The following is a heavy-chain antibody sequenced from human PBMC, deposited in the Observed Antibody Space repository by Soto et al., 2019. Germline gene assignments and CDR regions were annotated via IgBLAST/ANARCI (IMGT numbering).Heavy chain of an antibody. CDR2: ISSSSSYI. CDR1: GFTFSSYS. CDR3: AVVDTAMARDYFDY. V-gene: IGHV3-21*01. Sequence: EVQLVESGGGLVKPGGSLRLSCAASGFTFSSYSMNWVRQAPGKGLEWVSSISSSSSYIYYADSVKGRFTISRDNAKNSLYLQMNSLRAEDTAVYYCAVVDTAMARDYFDYWGQGTLVTVSS. D-gene: IGHD5-18*01. J-gene: IGHJ4*02.